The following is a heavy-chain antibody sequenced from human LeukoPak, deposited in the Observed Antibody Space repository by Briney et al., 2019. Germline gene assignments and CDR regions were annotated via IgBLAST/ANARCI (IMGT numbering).Heavy chain of an antibody. J-gene: IGHJ4*02. Sequence: ASVKVSCKASGGTFSSYAISWVRQAPGQGLEWMGWINPHSGGTNYAQEFQGRVTMTRDTSISTAYMELSSLRAEDTAVYYCAKGGYYDILTSPLEYWGQGTLVTVSS. CDR3: AKGGYYDILTSPLEY. D-gene: IGHD3-9*01. CDR1: GGTFSSYA. V-gene: IGHV1-2*02. CDR2: INPHSGGT.